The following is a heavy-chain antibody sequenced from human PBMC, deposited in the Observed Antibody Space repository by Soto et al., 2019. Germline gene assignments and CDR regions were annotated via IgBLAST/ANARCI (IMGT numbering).Heavy chain of an antibody. J-gene: IGHJ6*02. CDR1: GFTFGDYA. CDR3: TRDRAYYDILTGYLDYYYGMDV. Sequence: GGSLRLSCTASGFTFGDYAMSWFRQAPGKGLEWVGFIRSKAYGGTTEYAASVKGRFTISRDDSKSIAYLQMNSLKTEDTAVYYCTRDRAYYDILTGYLDYYYGMDVWGQGTTVTVSS. D-gene: IGHD3-9*01. V-gene: IGHV3-49*03. CDR2: IRSKAYGGTT.